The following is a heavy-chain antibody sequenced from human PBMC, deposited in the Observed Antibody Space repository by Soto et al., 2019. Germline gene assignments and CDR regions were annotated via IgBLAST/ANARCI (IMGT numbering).Heavy chain of an antibody. V-gene: IGHV3-74*01. D-gene: IGHD3-22*01. Sequence: GGSLRLSCAASGFTFSSYWMHWVRQAPLKGLVWVSRINSDGSITSYADSVKGRFTISRDNAKNTLYLQMNSLRADDTAVYYCARGPNYYDSSGYYFHWGQGT. J-gene: IGHJ4*02. CDR1: GFTFSSYW. CDR3: ARGPNYYDSSGYYFH. CDR2: INSDGSIT.